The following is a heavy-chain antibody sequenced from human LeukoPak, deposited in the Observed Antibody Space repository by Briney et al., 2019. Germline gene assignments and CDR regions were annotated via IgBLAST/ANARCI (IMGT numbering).Heavy chain of an antibody. CDR1: GFTFSNYD. Sequence: PGGSLRLSCAASGFTFSNYDMSWVRQAPGKGLVWVSAIDSTGSSRYYADSVKGRFTFSRDNSKNTLSLQMNSLRVEDTAVYYCAIPPTGTIAASGTGAHWGQGTLVTVSS. D-gene: IGHD6-13*01. CDR3: AIPPTGTIAASGTGAH. V-gene: IGHV3-23*01. CDR2: IDSTGSSR. J-gene: IGHJ4*02.